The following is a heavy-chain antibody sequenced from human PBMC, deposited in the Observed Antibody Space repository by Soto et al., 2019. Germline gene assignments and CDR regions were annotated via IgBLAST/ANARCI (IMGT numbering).Heavy chain of an antibody. Sequence: QVQLVESGGGVVQPGRSLRLSCAASGFTFSSYGMHWVRQAPGKGLEWVAVIWYDGSNKYYADSVKGRFTISRDNSKNRLYLKMNSLRAEDTASYYYPRAAYSDYYNSSGYYRPSDAFDIWGEGTMVTVSS. CDR3: PRAAYSDYYNSSGYYRPSDAFDI. J-gene: IGHJ3*02. CDR1: GFTFSSYG. D-gene: IGHD3-22*01. V-gene: IGHV3-33*01. CDR2: IWYDGSNK.